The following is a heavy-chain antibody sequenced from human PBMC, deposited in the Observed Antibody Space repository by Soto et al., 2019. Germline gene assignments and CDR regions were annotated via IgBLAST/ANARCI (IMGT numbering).Heavy chain of an antibody. J-gene: IGHJ6*03. D-gene: IGHD6-19*01. V-gene: IGHV4-59*01. CDR1: GGSISSYY. CDR3: ARGGTVAGKFYYYYYMDV. Sequence: PSETLSLTCTVSGGSISSYYWSWIRQPPGKGLEWIGYIYYSGSTNYNPSLKSRVTISVDTSKNQFSLKLSSVTAADTAVYYCARGGTVAGKFYYYYYMDVWGKGTTVTVSS. CDR2: IYYSGST.